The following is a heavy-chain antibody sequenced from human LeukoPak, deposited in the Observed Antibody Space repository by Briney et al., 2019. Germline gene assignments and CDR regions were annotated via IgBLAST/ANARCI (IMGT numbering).Heavy chain of an antibody. CDR2: IYYSGST. J-gene: IGHJ4*02. CDR3: ARNRGYSYGYPFDY. V-gene: IGHV4-59*08. Sequence: PSETLSLTCTVSGGSISSYYWSWIRQPPGKGLEWIGYIYYSGSTNYNPSLKSRVTISVDTSKNQFSLKLSSLTAADTAVYYCARNRGYSYGYPFDYWGQGTLVTVSS. D-gene: IGHD5-18*01. CDR1: GGSISSYY.